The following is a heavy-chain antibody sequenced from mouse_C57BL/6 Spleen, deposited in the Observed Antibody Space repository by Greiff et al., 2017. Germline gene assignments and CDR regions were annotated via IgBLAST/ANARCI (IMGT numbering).Heavy chain of an antibody. Sequence: QVHVKQSGAELARPGASVKLSCKASGYTFTSYGISWVKQRTGQGLAWIGEIYPRSGNTYYNEKFKGKATLTADKSSSTAYMELRSLTCEDSAVYFCARSRDYGSSPYFDYWGQGTTLTVSS. CDR1: GYTFTSYG. CDR3: ARSRDYGSSPYFDY. V-gene: IGHV1-81*01. J-gene: IGHJ2*01. CDR2: IYPRSGNT. D-gene: IGHD1-1*01.